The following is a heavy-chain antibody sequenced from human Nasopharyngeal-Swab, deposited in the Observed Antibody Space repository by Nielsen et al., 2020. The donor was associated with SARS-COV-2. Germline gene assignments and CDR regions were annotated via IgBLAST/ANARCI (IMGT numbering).Heavy chain of an antibody. CDR2: IRARGRST. CDR3: AKVWFGESDGFDN. Sequence: GGSLRLSCARSGLTSTTYAMSWVRQAPGKGLEWVSGIRARGRSTSYADTVKGRFTTSKDTSRNLLFLQMNSLRAEDTALYYCAKVWFGESDGFDNWGQGTMVTVSS. D-gene: IGHD3-10*01. J-gene: IGHJ3*02. V-gene: IGHV3-23*01. CDR1: GLTSTTYA.